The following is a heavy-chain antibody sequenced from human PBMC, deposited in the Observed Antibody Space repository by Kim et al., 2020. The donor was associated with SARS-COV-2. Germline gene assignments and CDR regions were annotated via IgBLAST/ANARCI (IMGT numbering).Heavy chain of an antibody. D-gene: IGHD3-22*01. V-gene: IGHV3-23*01. CDR2: IDQSGPGT. CDR3: AIIGGPDYNDGSGFVY. Sequence: GGSLRLSCAASGFTFTDYAMTWVRQSPGKGLQWVSAIDQSGPGTYYADFVKGRLTISRNDAETTLYFQMNSLRVEDTAIYYCAIIGGPDYNDGSGFVYWGQRTPVTVSS. J-gene: IGHJ4*02. CDR1: GFTFTDYA.